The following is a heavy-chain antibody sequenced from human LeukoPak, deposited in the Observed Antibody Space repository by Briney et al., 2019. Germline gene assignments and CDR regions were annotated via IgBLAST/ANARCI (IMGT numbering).Heavy chain of an antibody. J-gene: IGHJ5*02. Sequence: SETLSLTCIVSGGXISSGDYYWSWLRQPPGKGLEWIGHIYYSGSTHHNPSLKSRVTISVDTSKNQFSLKLSSVTATDTAVYYCARSLLSAGSGSYGFDPWGQGTLVTVSS. D-gene: IGHD3-10*01. V-gene: IGHV4-30-4*01. CDR1: GGXISSGDYY. CDR2: IYYSGST. CDR3: ARSLLSAGSGSYGFDP.